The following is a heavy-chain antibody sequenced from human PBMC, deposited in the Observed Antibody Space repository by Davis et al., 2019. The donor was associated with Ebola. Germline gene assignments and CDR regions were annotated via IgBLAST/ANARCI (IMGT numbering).Heavy chain of an antibody. CDR3: ARLGVSAASPFDP. D-gene: IGHD6-25*01. Sequence: MPSETLSLTCTVSGGSISRSSYYWGWIRQPPGKGLEWIGSIYYSGSTYYNPSLKSRATISVDTSKNQFSLKLSSVTAADTAVYYCARLGVSAASPFDPWGQGTLVTVSS. V-gene: IGHV4-39*07. CDR1: GGSISRSSYY. CDR2: IYYSGST. J-gene: IGHJ5*02.